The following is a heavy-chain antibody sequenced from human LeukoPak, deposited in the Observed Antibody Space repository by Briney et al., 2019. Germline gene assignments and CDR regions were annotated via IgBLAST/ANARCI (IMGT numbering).Heavy chain of an antibody. J-gene: IGHJ3*02. CDR3: ARAIATNAFDI. CDR2: NNPNSGGT. CDR1: GYTFASFG. D-gene: IGHD6-13*01. V-gene: IGHV1-2*04. Sequence: ASVKVSCKASGYTFASFGITWVRQAPGQGLEWMGWNNPNSGGTNYAQKFQGWVTMTRDTSISTAYMELSRLRSDDTAVYYCARAIATNAFDIWGQGTMVTVSS.